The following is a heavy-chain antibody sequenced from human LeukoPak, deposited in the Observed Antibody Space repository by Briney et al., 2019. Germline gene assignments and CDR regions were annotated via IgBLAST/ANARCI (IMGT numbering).Heavy chain of an antibody. D-gene: IGHD1-26*01. CDR2: TRNKINSYTT. Sequence: GGSLRLSCAASGFTFSDHYMDWVRQAPGKGLEWVGRTRNKINSYTTEYAASVKGRCTISRDDSNTSLYLQMNSLKTEATAVYYCARVRSSSGTYPYYFDYWGQGTLVTVSS. CDR3: ARVRSSSGTYPYYFDY. V-gene: IGHV3-72*01. J-gene: IGHJ4*02. CDR1: GFTFSDHY.